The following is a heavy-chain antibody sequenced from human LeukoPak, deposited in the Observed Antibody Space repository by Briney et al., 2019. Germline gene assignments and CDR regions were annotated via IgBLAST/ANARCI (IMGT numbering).Heavy chain of an antibody. Sequence: SETLSLTCNVSGGSISNYYWSWIRQPAGRGLEWIGRFYYSGSTNYNPSLRSRVTISVDTSKNQFSLKLSSVTAADTAVYYCARVVTTGSYFDYWGQGTLVTVSS. CDR3: ARVVTTGSYFDY. D-gene: IGHD4-17*01. CDR2: FYYSGST. CDR1: GGSISNYY. V-gene: IGHV4-4*07. J-gene: IGHJ4*02.